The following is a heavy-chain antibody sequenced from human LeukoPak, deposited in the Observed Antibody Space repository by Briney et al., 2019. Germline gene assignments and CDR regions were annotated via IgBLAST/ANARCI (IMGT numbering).Heavy chain of an antibody. V-gene: IGHV4-61*01. J-gene: IGHJ5*02. CDR1: GGSITFSSYY. D-gene: IGHD2-15*01. CDR2: IYYSGST. CDR3: ARGGNCGGGTCYSDRGWFDP. Sequence: SETLSLTCTVSGGSITFSSYYWSWIRQPPGKGLEWIGYIYYSGSTNFNPSLKSRVTISVDTSKNQFSLKLSSVTAADTAVYYCARGGNCGGGTCYSDRGWFDPWGQGTLVTVSS.